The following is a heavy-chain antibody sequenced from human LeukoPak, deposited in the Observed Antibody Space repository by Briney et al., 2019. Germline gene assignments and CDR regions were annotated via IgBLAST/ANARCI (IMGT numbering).Heavy chain of an antibody. Sequence: GGSLRLSCAASGFTVSNSYMTWVRQAPGKGLEWVSIIFADGGTYYADSLKGRFTISRDISKNTVFLQMNSLRAEDTAVYYCARTNNYAYVHWGQGTLVAVSS. J-gene: IGHJ4*02. D-gene: IGHD5-18*01. CDR2: IFADGGT. V-gene: IGHV3-66*01. CDR3: ARTNNYAYVH. CDR1: GFTVSNSY.